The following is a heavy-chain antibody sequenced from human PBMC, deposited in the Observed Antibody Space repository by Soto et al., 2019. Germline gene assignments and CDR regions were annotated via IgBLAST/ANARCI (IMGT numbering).Heavy chain of an antibody. J-gene: IGHJ4*02. CDR2: IWYDGSNK. V-gene: IGHV3-33*01. CDR3: ARDPTTYDY. Sequence: QVQLVESGGGMVQPGRSLRLSCAASGFTFSSYGMHWVRQAPGKGLEWVAVIWYDGSNKYYADSVKGRFTISRDNSKNTLYLQMNSLRAEDTAVYYCARDPTTYDYWGQGTLVTVSS. CDR1: GFTFSSYG. D-gene: IGHD4-17*01.